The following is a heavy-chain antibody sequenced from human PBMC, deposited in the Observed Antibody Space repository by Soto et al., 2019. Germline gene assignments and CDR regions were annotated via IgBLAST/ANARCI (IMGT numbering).Heavy chain of an antibody. CDR3: ARGASYYDFWSGYSRTYYYYYGMDV. D-gene: IGHD3-3*01. Sequence: PSVKVSCKASGGTFSSYAISWVRQAPGQGLEWMGGIIPIFGTANYAQKFQGRVTITADESTSTAYMELSSLRSEDTAVYYCARGASYYDFWSGYSRTYYYYYGMDVWGQGTTVTVSS. V-gene: IGHV1-69*13. CDR1: GGTFSSYA. J-gene: IGHJ6*02. CDR2: IIPIFGTA.